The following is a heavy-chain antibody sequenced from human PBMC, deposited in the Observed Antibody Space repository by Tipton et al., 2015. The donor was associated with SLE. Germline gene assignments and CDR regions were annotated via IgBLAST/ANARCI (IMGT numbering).Heavy chain of an antibody. V-gene: IGHV1-18*01. D-gene: IGHD6-19*01. CDR3: AIAVAGTLFFDH. Sequence: QVQLVQSGAEVKNPGASVKVSCKASGYTFASYDINWVRQAPRQGLEWMGWISAYNGNTNFAQKVQGRVTMTTDTSTSTAYVELRSLRSDDTAVYYCAIAVAGTLFFDHWGQGTLVTVSS. CDR1: GYTFASYD. J-gene: IGHJ4*02. CDR2: ISAYNGNT.